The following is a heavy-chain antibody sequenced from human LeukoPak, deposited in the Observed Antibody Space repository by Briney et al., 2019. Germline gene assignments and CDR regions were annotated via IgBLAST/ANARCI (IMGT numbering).Heavy chain of an antibody. J-gene: IGHJ4*02. D-gene: IGHD3-3*01. CDR1: GGSFTNNA. Sequence: SVKVSCKVSGGSFTNNAISWVRQAPGQGPEWMGRILPIFGTAEYAERFQGRLTLTADKSTTTAYIELTSLKIEDTALYFCTRGKGFVGHFDFWGQGTLVTVSS. CDR3: TRGKGFVGHFDF. V-gene: IGHV1-69*06. CDR2: ILPIFGTA.